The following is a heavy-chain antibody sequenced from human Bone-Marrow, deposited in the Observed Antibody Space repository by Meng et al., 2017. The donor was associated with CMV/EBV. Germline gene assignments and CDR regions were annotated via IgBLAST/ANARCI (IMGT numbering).Heavy chain of an antibody. Sequence: SVKVSCKASGGTFSSYAISWVRQAPGQGLEWMGGIIPILGIANYAQKFQGRVTITADKSTSTAYMELSSLRSEDTAVHYCAIRPYFGVVTTDYWGQGTLVTVSS. D-gene: IGHD3-3*01. CDR1: GGTFSSYA. CDR2: IIPILGIA. CDR3: AIRPYFGVVTTDY. J-gene: IGHJ4*02. V-gene: IGHV1-69*10.